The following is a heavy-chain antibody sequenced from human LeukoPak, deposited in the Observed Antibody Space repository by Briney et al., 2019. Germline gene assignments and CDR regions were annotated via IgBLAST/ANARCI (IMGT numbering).Heavy chain of an antibody. J-gene: IGHJ4*02. CDR1: GFTVSSNS. D-gene: IGHD4/OR15-4a*01. CDR3: ARRAGAYSHPYDY. Sequence: GGSLRLSCTVSGFTVSSNSMSWVRQAPGKGLEWVSFIYSDNTHYSDSVKGRFTISRNNSKNTLYLQMNSLRAEDTAVYYCARRAGAYSHPYDYWGQGTLVTVSS. CDR2: IYSDNT. V-gene: IGHV3-53*01.